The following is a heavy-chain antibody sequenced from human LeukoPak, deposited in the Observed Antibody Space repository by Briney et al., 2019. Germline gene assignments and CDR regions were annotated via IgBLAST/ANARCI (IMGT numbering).Heavy chain of an antibody. V-gene: IGHV1-18*01. CDR3: ARDHNWNPLVY. CDR2: ISTYNGNT. Sequence: ASVTVSCKASGYTFTNYGISWMRQPPGQGLEWMGWISTYNGNTNYAQNLQGRVTMTTNPSTSTAYMELRSPRSDDTAVYYCARDHNWNPLVYWGQGTLVTASS. J-gene: IGHJ4*02. CDR1: GYTFTNYG. D-gene: IGHD1-20*01.